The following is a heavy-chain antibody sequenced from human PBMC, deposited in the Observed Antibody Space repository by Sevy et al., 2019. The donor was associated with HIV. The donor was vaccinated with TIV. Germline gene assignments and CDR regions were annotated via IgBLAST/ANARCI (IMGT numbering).Heavy chain of an antibody. V-gene: IGHV3-33*06. J-gene: IGHJ6*02. CDR1: GFTFSNYA. D-gene: IGHD3-10*01. CDR3: AKDLYYYGSGSYYADHYYYYYGMDV. Sequence: GGSLRLSCAATGFTFSNYAMHWVRQAPGKGMEWVAIIWSDGAYQYHGDSVKGRFTISRDNSKNTLYLQMNSLRAEDTAVYYCAKDLYYYGSGSYYADHYYYYYGMDVWGQGTTVTVSS. CDR2: IWSDGAYQ.